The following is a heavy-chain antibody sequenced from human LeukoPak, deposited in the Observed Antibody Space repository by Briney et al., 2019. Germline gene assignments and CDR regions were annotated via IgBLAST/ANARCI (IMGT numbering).Heavy chain of an antibody. J-gene: IGHJ5*02. CDR2: INHSGGT. V-gene: IGHV4-34*01. Sequence: SETLSLTCAVYGGSFSGYSWNWIRQPPVKGLEWIGEINHSGGTNYNPSLKSRVTISVDTSKKQFSLKLSSVTAADTAVYYCAQPSRQLGTTVFPWFDPWGQGTLVTVSS. CDR1: GGSFSGYS. CDR3: AQPSRQLGTTVFPWFDP. D-gene: IGHD1-7*01.